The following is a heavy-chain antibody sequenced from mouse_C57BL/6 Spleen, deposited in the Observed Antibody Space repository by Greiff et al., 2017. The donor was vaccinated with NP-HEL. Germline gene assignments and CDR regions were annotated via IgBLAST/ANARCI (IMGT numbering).Heavy chain of an antibody. CDR1: GYTFTSYW. CDR2: IDPSDSYT. J-gene: IGHJ2*01. D-gene: IGHD2-5*01. V-gene: IGHV1-69*01. CDR3: ARRGYSNFFDD. Sequence: QVQLQQPGAELVMPGASVKLSCKASGYTFTSYWMHWVKQRPGQGLEWIGEIDPSDSYTNYNHKFKGKSTLTVDKSSSTAYMQLSSLTSEDSAVYYCARRGYSNFFDDWGQGTTLTVSS.